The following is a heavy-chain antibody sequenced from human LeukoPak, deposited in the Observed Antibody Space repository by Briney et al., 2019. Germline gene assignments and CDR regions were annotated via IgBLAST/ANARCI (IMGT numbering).Heavy chain of an antibody. Sequence: GGSLRLSCTASGFTFSSYDMHWVRQATGKGLEWVSAIGTAGDTYYPGSVKGRFTISRENAKNSLYLQMNSLRAGDTAVYYCARGASRGSSWDPYYYYGMDVWGQGTTVTVSS. V-gene: IGHV3-13*01. J-gene: IGHJ6*02. CDR2: IGTAGDT. CDR3: ARGASRGSSWDPYYYYGMDV. D-gene: IGHD6-13*01. CDR1: GFTFSSYD.